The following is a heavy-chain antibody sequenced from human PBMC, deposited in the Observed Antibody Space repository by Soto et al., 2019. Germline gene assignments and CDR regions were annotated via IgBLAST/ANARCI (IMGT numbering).Heavy chain of an antibody. D-gene: IGHD5-12*01. CDR2: INHSGST. CDR3: ARALRRGYSGYEQVLDY. CDR1: GGSFSGYY. V-gene: IGHV4-34*01. J-gene: IGHJ4*02. Sequence: SETLSLTCAVYGGSFSGYYWSWIRQPPGKGLEWIGEINHSGSTNYNPSLKSRVTISVDTSKNQFSLKLSSVTAADTAVYYCARALRRGYSGYEQVLDYWGQGTLVTVSS.